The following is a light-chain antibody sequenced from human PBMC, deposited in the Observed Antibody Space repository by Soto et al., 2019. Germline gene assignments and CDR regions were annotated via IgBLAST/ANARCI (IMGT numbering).Light chain of an antibody. CDR2: DAS. V-gene: IGKV3-20*01. CDR1: QSLSSSQ. J-gene: IGKJ1*01. CDR3: QQYGSSPRT. Sequence: ELVLMQSPGTLSLSPGERATLSCRASQSLSSSQLAWYQQKPGQAPRLLIHDASRRATGISDRFTGSGSGTDFTLTITTLEPEDFAVYYCQQYGSSPRTFGLGTKVEI.